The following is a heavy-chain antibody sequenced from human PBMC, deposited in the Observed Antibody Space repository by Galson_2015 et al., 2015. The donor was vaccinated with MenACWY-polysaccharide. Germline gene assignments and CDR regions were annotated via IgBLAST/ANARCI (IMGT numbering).Heavy chain of an antibody. Sequence: ETLSLTCTVSHGSITSYYWSGIRQPAGKGLDWLGRIHATGSTTYNPSFKRRVPLSVDMPQNQFSLRLTSVTAADSAVYYCARRSLGNWYFDLWGRGTLVTVSS. D-gene: IGHD7-27*01. CDR2: IHATGST. CDR3: ARRSLGNWYFDL. J-gene: IGHJ2*01. CDR1: HGSITSYY. V-gene: IGHV4-4*07.